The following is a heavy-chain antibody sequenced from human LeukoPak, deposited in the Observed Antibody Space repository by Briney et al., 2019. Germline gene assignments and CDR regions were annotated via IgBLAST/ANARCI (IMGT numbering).Heavy chain of an antibody. CDR3: ARVVWYYYGMDV. Sequence: GGSLRLSCAASGFTFSSYWMHWVRHAPGKGLVWVSRINSDGSSTSYADSVKGRFTISRDNAKNTLYLQMNSLRAEDTAVYYCARVVWYYYGMDVWGQGTTVTVSS. J-gene: IGHJ6*02. V-gene: IGHV3-74*01. CDR2: INSDGSST. D-gene: IGHD2-21*01. CDR1: GFTFSSYW.